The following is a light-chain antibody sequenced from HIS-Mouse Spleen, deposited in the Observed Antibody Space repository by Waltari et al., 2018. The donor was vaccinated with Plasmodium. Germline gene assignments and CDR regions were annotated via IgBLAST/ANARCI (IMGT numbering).Light chain of an antibody. CDR3: QAWDSSTVV. V-gene: IGLV3-1*01. Sequence: SYDLTQPPSVSVSPGQTASIPCPGDKLGAKYACWYQQKPGQSPVLVIYQDTKRPSGIPERFSGSNSGNTATLTISGTQAMDEADYYCQAWDSSTVVFGGGTKLTVL. CDR2: QDT. CDR1: KLGAKY. J-gene: IGLJ2*01.